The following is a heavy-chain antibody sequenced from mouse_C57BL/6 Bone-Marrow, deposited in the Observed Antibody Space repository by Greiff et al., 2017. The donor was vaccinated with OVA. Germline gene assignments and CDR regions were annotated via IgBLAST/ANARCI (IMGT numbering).Heavy chain of an antibody. CDR1: GYSFTDYN. CDR2: INPNYGTT. Sequence: VQLQQSGPELVKPGASVKISCKASGYSFTDYNMNWVKQSHGKSLEWIGVINPNYGTTSYNQKFKGKATLTVDQSSNTAYLQLNSLTSEDSAVYYCARDFITTVAPFDCWGQGTTLTVSS. V-gene: IGHV1-39*01. J-gene: IGHJ2*01. D-gene: IGHD1-1*01. CDR3: ARDFITTVAPFDC.